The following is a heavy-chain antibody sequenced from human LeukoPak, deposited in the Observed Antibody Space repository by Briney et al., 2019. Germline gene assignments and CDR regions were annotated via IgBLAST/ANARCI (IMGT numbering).Heavy chain of an antibody. V-gene: IGHV3-23*01. CDR1: GFTFSNNP. D-gene: IGHD1-1*01. CDR3: ATTKQARRYFDY. J-gene: IGHJ4*02. Sequence: GGSLRLSCVGSGFTFSNNPLSGVRQAPGEGLEWVSAISGSGGNTYYADSVRGRFTISRDNSKNTLFLQMNTLRADDTAVYYCATTKQARRYFDYWGQGTLVTVSS. CDR2: ISGSGGNT.